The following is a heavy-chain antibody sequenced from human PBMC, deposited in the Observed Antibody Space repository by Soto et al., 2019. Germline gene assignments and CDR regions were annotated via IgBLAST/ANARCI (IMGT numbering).Heavy chain of an antibody. CDR2: IYYSGST. CDR1: GGSISSYY. J-gene: IGHJ3*02. V-gene: IGHV4-59*01. CDR3: ARAGRVYCGGDCFPSPTDAFDI. Sequence: PSETLSLTCTVSGGSISSYYWSWIRQPPGKGLEWIVYIYYSGSTNYNPSLKSRVTISVDTSKNQFSLMLSSVTAADTAVFYCARAGRVYCGGDCFPSPTDAFDIWGQGTMVTVSS. D-gene: IGHD2-21*02.